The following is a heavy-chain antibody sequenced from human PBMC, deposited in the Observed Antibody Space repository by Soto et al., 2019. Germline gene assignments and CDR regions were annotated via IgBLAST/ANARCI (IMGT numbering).Heavy chain of an antibody. D-gene: IGHD1-26*01. CDR3: ARGGAMGVDY. CDR2: IYFDGITT. Sequence: EVQLVESGGGVVQPGGSLRLSCTASGFTFNTNWMHWVRQAPGKGLVWVSRIYFDGITTNYADSVKGRLTVSRDNAKNTVYLHVNTLRDDDPAVSYCARGGAMGVDYGGQGTLCTVSS. J-gene: IGHJ4*02. V-gene: IGHV3-74*01. CDR1: GFTFNTNW.